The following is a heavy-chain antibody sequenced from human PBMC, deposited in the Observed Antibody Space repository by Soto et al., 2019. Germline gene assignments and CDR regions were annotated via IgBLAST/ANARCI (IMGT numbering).Heavy chain of an antibody. J-gene: IGHJ5*02. CDR2: IYYSGST. CDR3: ARSHDILTGYNWFDP. V-gene: IGHV4-59*01. Sequence: SETLSLTCTVSGGSISSYYWSWVRQPPGKGLEWIGYIYYSGSTNYNPSLKSRVTISVDTSKNQFSLKLSSVTAADTAVYYCARSHDILTGYNWFDPWGQGTLVTV. D-gene: IGHD3-9*01. CDR1: GGSISSYY.